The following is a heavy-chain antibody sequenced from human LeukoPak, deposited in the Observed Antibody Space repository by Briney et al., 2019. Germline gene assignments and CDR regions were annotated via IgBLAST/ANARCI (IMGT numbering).Heavy chain of an antibody. J-gene: IGHJ4*02. CDR2: IYYSGST. D-gene: IGHD5-24*01. Sequence: SQTLSLTCTVSGGSISSGSYYWSWLRQPAGKGLGWIGSIYYSGSTYYNPSLKSRVTISVDTSKNQFPLKLSSVTAAGTAVYYCARLRLHGYKDYWGQGTLVAVSS. CDR3: ARLRLHGYKDY. CDR1: GGSISSGSYY. V-gene: IGHV4-30-2*03.